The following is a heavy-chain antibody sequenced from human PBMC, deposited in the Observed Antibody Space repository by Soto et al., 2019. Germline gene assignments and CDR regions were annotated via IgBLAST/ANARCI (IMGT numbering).Heavy chain of an antibody. CDR1: GGTFSSYA. J-gene: IGHJ6*02. CDR2: IIPIFGTA. Sequence: GASVKVSCKASGGTFSSYAISWVRQAPGQGLEWMGGIIPIFGTANYAQKFQGRVTITADESTSTAYMELSSLRSEDTAVYYCARGGGGSDCSSTSCLVYYYGMDVWGQGTTVTVSS. V-gene: IGHV1-69*13. D-gene: IGHD2-2*01. CDR3: ARGGGGSDCSSTSCLVYYYGMDV.